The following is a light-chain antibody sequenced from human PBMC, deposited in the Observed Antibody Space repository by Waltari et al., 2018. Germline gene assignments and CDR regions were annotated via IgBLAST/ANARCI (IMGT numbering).Light chain of an antibody. CDR1: SSDVGVYNY. CDR3: SSYAGSNTYVL. CDR2: EVS. Sequence: QSALTQPPSASGSPGQSVTISCPGTSSDVGVYNYVSWYQQHPGKVPKLVIFEVSKRPSGVPDRFSGSRSGNTASLTVSGLQAEDEADYYCSSYAGSNTYVLFGGGTKLTVL. J-gene: IGLJ2*01. V-gene: IGLV2-8*01.